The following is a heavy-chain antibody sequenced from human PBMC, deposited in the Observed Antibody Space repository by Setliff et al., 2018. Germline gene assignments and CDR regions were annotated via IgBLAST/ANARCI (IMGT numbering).Heavy chain of an antibody. Sequence: ASVKVSCKASGGTFTSYGISWVRQAPGQGLEWMGWISAYNGNTNYAQKLQGRVTMTTDTSTSTAYMELRGLTSGDTAIYYCARSIGGFSATSHPLDYWGQGTQVTVSS. CDR2: ISAYNGNT. CDR1: GGTFTSYG. V-gene: IGHV1-18*01. J-gene: IGHJ4*02. CDR3: ARSIGGFSATSHPLDY. D-gene: IGHD3-10*01.